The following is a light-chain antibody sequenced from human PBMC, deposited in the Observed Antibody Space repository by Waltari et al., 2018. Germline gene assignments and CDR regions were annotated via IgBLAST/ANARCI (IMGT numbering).Light chain of an antibody. CDR1: NSNIGTYIL. CDR3: SSFTTSSTLVV. Sequence: QSALTQPASVSGSPGQSITLSCTGSNSNIGTYILFSRFHHRPGKAPNLLTYEVMLRPSGVSDRFSGSKSGNTASLTISALQADDEADYYCSSFTTSSTLVVFGGGTKLTVL. V-gene: IGLV2-14*02. J-gene: IGLJ2*01. CDR2: EVM.